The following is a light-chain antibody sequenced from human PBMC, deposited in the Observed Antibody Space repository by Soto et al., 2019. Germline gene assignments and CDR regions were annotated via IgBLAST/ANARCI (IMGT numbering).Light chain of an antibody. CDR1: SSDVGGYNY. J-gene: IGLJ2*01. CDR3: SSYAGSKNFVI. CDR2: EVS. V-gene: IGLV2-8*01. Sequence: QSVLTQPPSASGSLRQSVTISCTGTSSDVGGYNYVSWYQQHPGKAPKLMIYEVSKRPSGVPDRFSGAKSGNTASLTVSGLQAEDEAGYSCSSYAGSKNFVIFGGGTKLTVL.